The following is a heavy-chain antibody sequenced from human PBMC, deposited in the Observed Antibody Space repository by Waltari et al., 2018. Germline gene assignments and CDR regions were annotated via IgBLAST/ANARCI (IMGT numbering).Heavy chain of an antibody. CDR1: GGSISSYY. CDR3: ARSGAADFWSGYYEYGMDV. D-gene: IGHD3-3*01. V-gene: IGHV4-59*01. J-gene: IGHJ6*02. Sequence: QVQLQESGPGLVKPSETLSLTCTVSGGSISSYYWSWTRQPPGKGLEWIGYIYYSGSTNYNPSLKSRVTISVDTSKNQFSLKLSSVTAADTAVYYCARSGAADFWSGYYEYGMDVWGQGTTVTVSS. CDR2: IYYSGST.